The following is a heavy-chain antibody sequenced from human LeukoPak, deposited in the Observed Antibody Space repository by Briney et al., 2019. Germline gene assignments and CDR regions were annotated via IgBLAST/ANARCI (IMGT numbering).Heavy chain of an antibody. J-gene: IGHJ3*01. CDR1: GYTFTTYY. D-gene: IGHD1-26*01. CDR3: AREEAVGAKFRHAFDV. Sequence: GASVKVSCKASGYTFTTYYMHWVRQAPGQGLEWMAIINPSGGSTSYAQKFQGRVTMTRDTSTSTVYMYLSSLRSEDTAVYYCAREEAVGAKFRHAFDVWGQGTMVTVSS. CDR2: INPSGGST. V-gene: IGHV1-46*01.